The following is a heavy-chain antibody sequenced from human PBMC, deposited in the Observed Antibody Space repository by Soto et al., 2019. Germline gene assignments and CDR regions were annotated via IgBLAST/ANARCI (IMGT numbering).Heavy chain of an antibody. CDR1: AGSLSYNN. J-gene: IGHJ4*02. CDR2: ISQSECT. D-gene: IGHD5-18*01. Sequence: SETLSLTCSVYAGSLSYNNWSWIRQPPGKGLGWIGEISQSECTHXXPSLKSRVXIILDTSNNQVXLKLTXLTSADTALYYCARGMDSANHGYWGQGTLVTVS. V-gene: IGHV4-34*01. CDR3: ARGMDSANHGY.